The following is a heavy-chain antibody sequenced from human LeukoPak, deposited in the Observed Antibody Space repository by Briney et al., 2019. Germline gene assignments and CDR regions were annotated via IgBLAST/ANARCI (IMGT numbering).Heavy chain of an antibody. CDR2: ISYDGSNK. J-gene: IGHJ6*02. Sequence: GGSLRLSCAASGFTFSGYAMHWVRQAPGKGLEWVAVISYDGSNKYYADSVKGRFTISRDNSKNTLYLQMNSLRAEDTAVYYCASRLTYHYYYGMDVWGQGTTVTVSS. CDR1: GFTFSGYA. CDR3: ASRLTYHYYYGMDV. V-gene: IGHV3-30*04. D-gene: IGHD3-16*01.